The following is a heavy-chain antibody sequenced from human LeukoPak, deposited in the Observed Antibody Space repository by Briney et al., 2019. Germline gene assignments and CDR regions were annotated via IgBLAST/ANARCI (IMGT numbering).Heavy chain of an antibody. CDR1: GGSISSYY. CDR3: ARGLVAGPFDY. CDR2: IYYSGST. D-gene: IGHD6-19*01. V-gene: IGHV4-59*01. Sequence: SETLSLTCTVSGGSISSYYWSWIRQPPGKGLEWIGYIYYSGSTNCNPSLKSRVTISVDTSKNQFSLKLSSVTAADTAVYYCARGLVAGPFDYWGQGTLVTVSS. J-gene: IGHJ4*02.